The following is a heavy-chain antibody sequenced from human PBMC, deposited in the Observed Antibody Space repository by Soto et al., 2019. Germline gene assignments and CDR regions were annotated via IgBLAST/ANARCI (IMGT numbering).Heavy chain of an antibody. CDR1: GFTFSSYG. CDR3: ASDPFDYDSSGPY. Sequence: GGSLRLSCAASGFTFSSYGMHWVRQAPGKGLEWVAVIWYDGSNKYYADSVKGRFTISRDNSKNTLYLQMNSLRAEDTAVYYCASDPFDYDSSGPYWGQGTLVTVSS. V-gene: IGHV3-33*01. D-gene: IGHD3-22*01. J-gene: IGHJ4*02. CDR2: IWYDGSNK.